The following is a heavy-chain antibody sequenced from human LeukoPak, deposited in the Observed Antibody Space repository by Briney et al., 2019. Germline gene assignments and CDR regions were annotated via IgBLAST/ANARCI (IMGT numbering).Heavy chain of an antibody. CDR3: ARTSYDFWSGRDI. J-gene: IGHJ3*02. CDR1: GGSISSGSYY. CDR2: IYTSGST. D-gene: IGHD3-3*01. V-gene: IGHV4-61*02. Sequence: SETLSLTCTVSGGSISSGSYYWSWIRQPAGKGLECIGRIYTSGSTNYNPSLKSRVTISVDTSKNQFSLKLSSVTAADTAVYYCARTSYDFWSGRDIWGQGTMVTVSS.